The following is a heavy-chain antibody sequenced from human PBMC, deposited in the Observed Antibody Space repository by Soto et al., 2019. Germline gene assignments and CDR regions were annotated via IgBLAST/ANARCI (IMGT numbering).Heavy chain of an antibody. Sequence: NPSETLSLTCTVSGDSISGYYWSWIRQPPGKGLQWIGYIYYSGNTNYNPSLKGRVTMSVDTSKNQFSLQVSSVTAADTAVYFCAKYRRTDAEGYTFDYWGQGALVTVSS. V-gene: IGHV4-59*01. CDR3: AKYRRTDAEGYTFDY. J-gene: IGHJ4*02. D-gene: IGHD2-15*01. CDR2: IYYSGNT. CDR1: GDSISGYY.